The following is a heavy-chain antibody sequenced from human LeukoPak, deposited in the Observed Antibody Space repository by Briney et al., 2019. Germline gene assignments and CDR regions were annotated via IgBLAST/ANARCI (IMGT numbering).Heavy chain of an antibody. V-gene: IGHV4-34*01. CDR3: ARGGEVGATRRWSHPYYYMDV. Sequence: SETLSLTCAVYGESFSVYYWSGIRQPTGKGLEGFREINHSGNTNYNPSLNSRVTISVDTSKNQFSMKLSSLTAADTAVYYCARGGEVGATRRWSHPYYYMDVWGKGTTVTVSS. CDR2: INHSGNT. CDR1: GESFSVYY. D-gene: IGHD1-26*01. J-gene: IGHJ6*03.